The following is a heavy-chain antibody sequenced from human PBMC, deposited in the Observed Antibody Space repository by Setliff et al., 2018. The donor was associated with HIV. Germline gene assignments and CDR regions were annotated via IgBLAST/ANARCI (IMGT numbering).Heavy chain of an antibody. CDR1: GFTFNTYG. CDR3: ARDYLYYNLYNGSPVYGMDV. V-gene: IGHV3-21*06. CDR2: ISSTSTYI. Sequence: PGGSLRLSCAASGFTFNTYGLNWVRQAPGKGLEWFSSISSTSTYIYYADSVRGRFTVSRDNAKNSVFLQMNRLRGEDTGVYYCARDYLYYNLYNGSPVYGMDVWGQGTTVTVSS. D-gene: IGHD3-3*01. J-gene: IGHJ6*02.